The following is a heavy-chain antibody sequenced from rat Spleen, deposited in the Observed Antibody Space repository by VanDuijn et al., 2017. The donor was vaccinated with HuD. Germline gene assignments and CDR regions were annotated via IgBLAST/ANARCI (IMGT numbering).Heavy chain of an antibody. Sequence: EVQLVESGGGLVQPGRSLKLSCAASGFTFINYGMAWVRQAPTRGLEWVASITNTGGSIYYPDSVKGRFTISRDPAQNTLYLQMNSLRSEDTATYYCATAEQLIFDYWGHGVMVTVSS. J-gene: IGHJ2*01. CDR1: GFTFINYG. D-gene: IGHD1-10*01. V-gene: IGHV5-29*01. CDR3: ATAEQLIFDY. CDR2: ITNTGGSI.